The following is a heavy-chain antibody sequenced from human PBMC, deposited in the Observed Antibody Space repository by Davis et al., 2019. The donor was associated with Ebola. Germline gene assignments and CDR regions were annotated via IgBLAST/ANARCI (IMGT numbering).Heavy chain of an antibody. CDR2: INHSGST. Sequence: MPSETLSLTCAVYGGSFSGYYWSWIRQPPGKGLEWIGEINHSGSTNYNPSLKSRVTISVDTSKNQFSLKLSSVTAADTAVYYCAREGDYGDYFDYWGQGTLVTVSS. CDR1: GGSFSGYY. D-gene: IGHD4-17*01. J-gene: IGHJ4*02. V-gene: IGHV4-34*01. CDR3: AREGDYGDYFDY.